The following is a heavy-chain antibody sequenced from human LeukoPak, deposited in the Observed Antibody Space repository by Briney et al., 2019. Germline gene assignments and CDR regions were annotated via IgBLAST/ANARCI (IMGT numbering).Heavy chain of an antibody. Sequence: SETLSLTCTVSGGSISNYYWSWIRQPPGKGLERIGYIYYSGSTNYNPSLKSRVTISVDTSKNQFSLKLSSVTAADTAVYYCAREATITGGYYFDYWGQGTLVTVSS. CDR3: AREATITGGYYFDY. J-gene: IGHJ4*02. V-gene: IGHV4-59*01. D-gene: IGHD5-12*01. CDR2: IYYSGST. CDR1: GGSISNYY.